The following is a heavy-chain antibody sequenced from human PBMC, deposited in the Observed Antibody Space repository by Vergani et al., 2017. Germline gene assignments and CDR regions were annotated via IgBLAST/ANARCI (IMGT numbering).Heavy chain of an antibody. Sequence: EVELVQSGPEMRKPGESLKISCKGSEYSFGHYWIGWVRQMRGKGLEWMGIIYPADSDTRYSPSFQGQFTISADKSISTAFLQWDSLKASDTALYYCARRTTYTDSWGQGTLVTVSS. CDR3: ARRTTYTDS. J-gene: IGHJ4*02. V-gene: IGHV5-51*03. CDR2: IYPADSDT. D-gene: IGHD1-1*01. CDR1: EYSFGHYW.